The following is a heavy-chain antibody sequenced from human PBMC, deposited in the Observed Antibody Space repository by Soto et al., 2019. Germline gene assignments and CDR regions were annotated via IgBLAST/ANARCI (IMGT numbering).Heavy chain of an antibody. D-gene: IGHD2-2*01. CDR1: GFTFSSYG. V-gene: IGHV3-33*01. CDR3: ARGALRYCSSTSCYDHTLDY. Sequence: GGSLRLSCAASGFTFSSYGMHWVRQAPGKGLEWVAVIWYDGSNKYYADSVKGRFTISRDNSKNTLYLQMNSLRAEDTAVYYCARGALRYCSSTSCYDHTLDYWGQGTLVTVSS. J-gene: IGHJ4*02. CDR2: IWYDGSNK.